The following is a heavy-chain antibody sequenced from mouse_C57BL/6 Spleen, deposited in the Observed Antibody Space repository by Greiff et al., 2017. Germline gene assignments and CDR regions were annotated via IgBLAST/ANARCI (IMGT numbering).Heavy chain of an antibody. V-gene: IGHV5-6*01. J-gene: IGHJ3*01. Sequence: EVMLVESGGDLVKPGGSLKLSCAASGFTFSSYGMSWVRQTPDKRLEWVATISSGGSYPYYPDSVKGRFTISRDKAKNTLYLQMSSVKSEDTAMYYGARSDYEYDVAYWGQGSLVTGSA. D-gene: IGHD2-4*01. CDR1: GFTFSSYG. CDR2: ISSGGSYP. CDR3: ARSDYEYDVAY.